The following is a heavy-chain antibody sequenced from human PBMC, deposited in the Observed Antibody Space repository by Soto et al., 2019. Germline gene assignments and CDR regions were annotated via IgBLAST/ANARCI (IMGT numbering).Heavy chain of an antibody. D-gene: IGHD5-18*01. V-gene: IGHV3-30*18. CDR2: ISYDGSNK. J-gene: IGHJ3*02. Sequence: GGALRLSCAASGFTFSSYGMHWVRQAPGKGVEWVAVISYDGSNKYYADSVKGRFTISRDNSKNTLYLQMNSLRAEDTAVYYCAKDRDSYGYRDAFDIWGQGTMVTVSS. CDR3: AKDRDSYGYRDAFDI. CDR1: GFTFSSYG.